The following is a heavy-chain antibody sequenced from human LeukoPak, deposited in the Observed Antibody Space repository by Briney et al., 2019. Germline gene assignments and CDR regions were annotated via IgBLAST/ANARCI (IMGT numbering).Heavy chain of an antibody. J-gene: IGHJ3*02. CDR3: ARDRGTYYYDTSSHYDAFDI. D-gene: IGHD3-22*01. Sequence: GGSLRLSCAASGFTFNNYGMHWVRQAPGKGLEWVAFIRYDGRNKYYADSVKGRFTISRDNAKNSLYLQMNSLRAEDTAVFYCARDRGTYYYDTSSHYDAFDIWGQGTRVTVSS. V-gene: IGHV3-30*02. CDR2: IRYDGRNK. CDR1: GFTFNNYG.